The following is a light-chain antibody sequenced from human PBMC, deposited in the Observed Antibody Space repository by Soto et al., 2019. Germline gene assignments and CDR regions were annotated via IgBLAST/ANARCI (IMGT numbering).Light chain of an antibody. CDR3: SSYTSNNTQV. J-gene: IGLJ1*01. CDR2: EVS. Sequence: LTQPASVSGSPGQSITISCTGTSSDVGGYNYVSWYQQRPGKAPKLMIYEVSNRPSGVSNRFSGSKSGNTASLTISGLQAEDEADYYCSSYTSNNTQVFGTGTKVTVL. CDR1: SSDVGGYNY. V-gene: IGLV2-14*01.